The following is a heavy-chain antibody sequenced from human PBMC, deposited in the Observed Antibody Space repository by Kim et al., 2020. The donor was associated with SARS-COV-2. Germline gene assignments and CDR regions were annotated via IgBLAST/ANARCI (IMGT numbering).Heavy chain of an antibody. J-gene: IGHJ4*02. CDR2: IDPSDSYT. Sequence: GESLKISCKGSGYSFTSYWISWVRQMPGKGLEWMGRIDPSDSYTNYSPSFQGHVTISADKSISTAYLQWSSLKASDTAMYYCARRSYNWNYRDKEFDYWGQGTLVTVSS. D-gene: IGHD1-7*01. CDR3: ARRSYNWNYRDKEFDY. V-gene: IGHV5-10-1*01. CDR1: GYSFTSYW.